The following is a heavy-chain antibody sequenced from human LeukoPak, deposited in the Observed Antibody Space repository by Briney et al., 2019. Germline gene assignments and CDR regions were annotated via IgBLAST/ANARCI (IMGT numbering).Heavy chain of an antibody. Sequence: SQTLSLTCAISGDSVSSNRGVWHWIRQSPSRGLEWLGRTYYRAKWYNDYAISVKSRITINADTSKNQFSLQLNSVTPDDTALYYCARAHFTATFDYWGQGTLVTVSS. D-gene: IGHD2-15*01. V-gene: IGHV6-1*01. J-gene: IGHJ4*02. CDR2: TYYRAKWYN. CDR1: GDSVSSNRGV. CDR3: ARAHFTATFDY.